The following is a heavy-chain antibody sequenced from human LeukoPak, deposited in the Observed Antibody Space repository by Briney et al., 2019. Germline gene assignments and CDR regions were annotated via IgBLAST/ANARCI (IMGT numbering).Heavy chain of an antibody. J-gene: IGHJ6*02. V-gene: IGHV6-1*01. CDR3: ARGRPGYYGMDV. Sequence: SQTLSLTCAISGDSVSNNNAAWNWIRQSPSRGLEWLGRTYYRSKWYYDDAASVQSRVTINPDTSKNQFSLQLNSVTPEDAAVYYCARGRPGYYGMDVWGQGTTVTVSS. CDR1: GDSVSNNNAA. CDR2: TYYRSKWYY.